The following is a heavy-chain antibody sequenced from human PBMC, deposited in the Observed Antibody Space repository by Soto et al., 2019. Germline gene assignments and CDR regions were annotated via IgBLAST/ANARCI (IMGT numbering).Heavy chain of an antibody. Sequence: SVKVSCKASGGTSSSNAISWVRQAPGQGLEWMGGITLIFGTANYAQKFQGRVTITADESTSTAYMELSSLRSEDTAVYYCARGGIAARPGYYYGMDVWGQGTTVTVSS. CDR3: ARGGIAARPGYYYGMDV. CDR1: GGTSSSNA. V-gene: IGHV1-69*13. D-gene: IGHD6-6*01. CDR2: ITLIFGTA. J-gene: IGHJ6*02.